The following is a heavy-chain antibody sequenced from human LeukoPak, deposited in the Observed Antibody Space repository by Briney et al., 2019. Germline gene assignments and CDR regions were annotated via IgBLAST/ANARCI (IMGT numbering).Heavy chain of an antibody. Sequence: GGSLRLSCSASGFTFSSYAMHWVRQAPGKGLEWVSYISSSSSSYTNYADSVKGRFTISRDNAKNSLYLQLNTLRDEDTGVYFCARASASYFDYWGQGTLVTVSS. CDR1: GFTFSSYA. CDR2: ISSSSSSYT. CDR3: ARASASYFDY. V-gene: IGHV3-21*01. J-gene: IGHJ4*02.